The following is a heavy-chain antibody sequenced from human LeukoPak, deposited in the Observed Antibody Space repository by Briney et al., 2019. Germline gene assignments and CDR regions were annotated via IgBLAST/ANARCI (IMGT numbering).Heavy chain of an antibody. CDR3: AGDGITIFGVAPPGAFDI. CDR1: GGSISSGDYY. CDR2: IYYSGST. J-gene: IGHJ3*02. D-gene: IGHD3-3*01. V-gene: IGHV4-30-4*08. Sequence: SETLSLTCTVSGGSISSGDYYWSWIRQPPGKGLEWIGYIYYSGSTYYNPSLKSRVTISVDTSKNQFSLKLSSVTAADTAVYYCAGDGITIFGVAPPGAFDIWGQGTMVTVSS.